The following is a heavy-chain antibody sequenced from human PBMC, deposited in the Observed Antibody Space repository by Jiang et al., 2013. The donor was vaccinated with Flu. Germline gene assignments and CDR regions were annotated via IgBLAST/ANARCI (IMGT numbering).Heavy chain of an antibody. V-gene: IGHV4-31*03. CDR3: ARNGGGHRSIERYYGMDV. J-gene: IGHJ6*02. Sequence: GPGLVKPSQTLSLTCTVSGGSISSGGYYWSWIRQHPGKGLEWIGYIYYSGNTYYNPSLQSRVSISVDTSKNQFSLKLSSVTAADTAVYYCARNGGGHRSIERYYGMDVWGQGTTVTVSS. CDR1: GGSISSGGYY. CDR2: IYYSGNT. D-gene: IGHD2-8*01.